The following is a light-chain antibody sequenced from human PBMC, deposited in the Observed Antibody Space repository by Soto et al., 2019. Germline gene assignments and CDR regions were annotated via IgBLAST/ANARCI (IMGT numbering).Light chain of an antibody. CDR2: GAS. CDR3: QQYNNWPVT. J-gene: IGKJ2*01. CDR1: QSVSSN. V-gene: IGKV3-15*01. Sequence: EIVMTQSPATLSVSPGERATLSCRASQSVSSNLAWYQQKPGQAPRLLIYGASTRATGIPASFSGSGYGTEFTLTISSLQSEDFAVYYCQQYNNWPVTFGQGTKLEIK.